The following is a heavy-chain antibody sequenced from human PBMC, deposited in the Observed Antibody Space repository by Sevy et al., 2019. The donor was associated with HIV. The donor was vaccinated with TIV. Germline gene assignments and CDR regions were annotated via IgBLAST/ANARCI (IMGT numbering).Heavy chain of an antibody. V-gene: IGHV3-48*02. CDR3: VRRGVDAYNVYFDL. CDR1: GYTFPAFS. D-gene: IGHD3-10*01. CDR2: ISTGTDHI. Sequence: GGSLRLSCTASGYTFPAFSFNWVRQAPGKGLEWLSYISTGTDHIYYADSAKGRFTISRDEVKNSVYLEMKSLRDQDTALYYCVRRGVDAYNVYFDLWGQGTLVTVSS. J-gene: IGHJ4*02.